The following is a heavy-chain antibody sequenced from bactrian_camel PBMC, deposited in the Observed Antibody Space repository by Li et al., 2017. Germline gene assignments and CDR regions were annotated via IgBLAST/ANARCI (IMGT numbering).Heavy chain of an antibody. D-gene: IGHD5*01. V-gene: IGHV3S1*01. Sequence: HVQLVESGGGLVPPGGSLRLSCAASGNTDSTYCMGRFRQAPGKEREGVATIYTGTDRTYYADSVKGRFTISQDNAKKTVYLQMNSLNPEDTGTYTCAAGQGVGWCLDVIRVGAEADFDYWGHGTQVTVS. CDR1: GNTDSTYC. CDR3: AAGQGVGWCLDVIRVGAEADFDY. CDR2: IYTGTDRT. J-gene: IGHJ6*01.